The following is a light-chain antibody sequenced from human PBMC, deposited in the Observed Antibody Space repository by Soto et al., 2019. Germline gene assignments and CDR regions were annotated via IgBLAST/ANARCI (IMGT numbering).Light chain of an antibody. V-gene: IGLV2-14*01. J-gene: IGLJ1*01. CDR3: SSYSSSITRYV. Sequence: QSALTQPASVSGSPGQSITISCTGASSDVGGYHYVSWFQQHPGKAPKLMIYEVSYRPSGVSNRFSGSKSGNTASLTISGLQAEDEADYYCSSYSSSITRYVFGTGTKLTVL. CDR2: EVS. CDR1: SSDVGGYHY.